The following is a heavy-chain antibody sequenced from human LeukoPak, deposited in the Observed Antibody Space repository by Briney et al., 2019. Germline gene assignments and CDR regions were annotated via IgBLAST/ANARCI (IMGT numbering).Heavy chain of an antibody. J-gene: IGHJ4*02. CDR2: TYYRSKWYN. D-gene: IGHD6-19*01. V-gene: IGHV6-1*01. CDR1: GDSVSSNSAA. CDR3: ARDSYSSDQRWFDY. Sequence: ASQTLSLTCAISGDSVSSNSAAWNWIRQSPSRGLEWLGRTYYRSKWYNDYAVSVKSRITINPDTSKNQFSLQLNSVTPEDTAVYYCARDSYSSDQRWFDYWGQGTLVTVSS.